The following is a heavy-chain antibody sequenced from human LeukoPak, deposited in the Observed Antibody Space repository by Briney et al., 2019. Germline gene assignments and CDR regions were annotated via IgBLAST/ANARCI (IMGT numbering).Heavy chain of an antibody. J-gene: IGHJ4*02. V-gene: IGHV4-59*01. D-gene: IGHD3-9*01. Sequence: SETLSLTCTISGGSISGYYLSWVRQPPGKGLEWIGYIYDSGSTDDNPGSINYNPSLKSRVAMSVDRSKNQFSLKVSSVTAADTAVYFCSGDPSALSGFFDYWGQGALVTVSS. CDR2: IYDSGSTDDNPGSI. CDR1: GGSISGYY. CDR3: SGDPSALSGFFDY.